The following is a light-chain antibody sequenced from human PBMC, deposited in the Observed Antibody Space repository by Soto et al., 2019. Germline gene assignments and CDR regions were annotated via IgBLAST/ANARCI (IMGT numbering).Light chain of an antibody. CDR3: QQSNDLVS. J-gene: IGKJ5*01. Sequence: DIQMTQSPSSLSASVGDRVTITCQASQDINNYVNWYQQKPGKAPKLLIFDASTLKTGVPSRFSGSGSGTDFSFTISSLQPEDIATYYCQQSNDLVSFGQGTRLEI. CDR2: DAS. V-gene: IGKV1-33*01. CDR1: QDINNY.